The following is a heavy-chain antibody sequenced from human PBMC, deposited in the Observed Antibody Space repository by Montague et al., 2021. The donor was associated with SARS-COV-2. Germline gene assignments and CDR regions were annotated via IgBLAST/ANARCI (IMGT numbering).Heavy chain of an antibody. J-gene: IGHJ4*02. V-gene: IGHV2-70*01. CDR2: IDWDDDK. CDR1: GFSLSTSGMC. Sequence: PALVKPTQTLTLTCTFSGFSLSTSGMCVSWIRQPPGKALEWLALIDWDDDKYYITSLKTRLTISKDTSKNQVVLTMTNMDPVDTATYYCARISAWYSSGWSAFDYWGQGTLVTVSS. D-gene: IGHD6-19*01. CDR3: ARISAWYSSGWSAFDY.